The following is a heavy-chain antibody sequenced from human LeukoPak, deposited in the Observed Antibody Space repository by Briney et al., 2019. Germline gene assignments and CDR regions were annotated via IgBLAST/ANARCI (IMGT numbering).Heavy chain of an antibody. CDR1: SGSISSSYY. CDR2: IYHSGIT. V-gene: IGHV4-38-2*02. Sequence: SETLSLTCTVSSGSISSSYYWGWIRQPPGKGLEWIGSIYHSGITYYNPSLKSRVTISADTSKNQFSLKLSSVTAADTAVYFCARVTGSSWYYSYYMDVWGKGTTVTVSS. J-gene: IGHJ6*03. CDR3: ARVTGSSWYYSYYMDV. D-gene: IGHD6-13*01.